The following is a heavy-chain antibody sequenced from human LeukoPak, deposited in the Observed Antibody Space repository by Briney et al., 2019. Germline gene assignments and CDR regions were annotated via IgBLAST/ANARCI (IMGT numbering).Heavy chain of an antibody. CDR2: INSDGSST. CDR3: AKPVDYGDYVWGVDY. J-gene: IGHJ4*02. D-gene: IGHD4-17*01. CDR1: GFTFSSYW. Sequence: PGGSLRLSCAASGFTFSSYWMHWVRQAPGKGLVWVSRINSDGSSTSYADSVKGRFTISRDNSKNTLYLQMNSLRAEDTAVYYCAKPVDYGDYVWGVDYWGQGTLVTVSS. V-gene: IGHV3-74*01.